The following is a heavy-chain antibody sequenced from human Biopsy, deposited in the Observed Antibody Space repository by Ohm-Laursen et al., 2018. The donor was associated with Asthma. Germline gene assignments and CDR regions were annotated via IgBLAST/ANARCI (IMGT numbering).Heavy chain of an antibody. CDR3: ARAVDYSHYYGIDV. J-gene: IGHJ6*02. CDR2: ISVYNGNT. D-gene: IGHD3-10*01. CDR1: GYTFNSAG. Sequence: ASVKVSCKTYGYTFNSAGISWVRQAPGQGLEWMGWISVYNGNTKVAQKLQDRVTMITDTSTSTAYMELRSLRSEDTAVYFCARAVDYSHYYGIDVWGQGTRVTVS. V-gene: IGHV1-18*01.